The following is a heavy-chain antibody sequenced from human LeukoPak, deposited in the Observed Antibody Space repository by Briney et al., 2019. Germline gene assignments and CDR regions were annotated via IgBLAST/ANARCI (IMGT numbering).Heavy chain of an antibody. J-gene: IGHJ6*03. D-gene: IGHD6-13*01. CDR2: IIPIFGTA. Sequence: SVKVSCKASVGTFSSYAISWVRQAPGQGLEWMGGIIPIFGTANYAQKFQGRVTITTDESTSTAYMELSSLRSEDTAVYYCARVPYSSSWRPTYYMDVWGKGTTVTVSS. CDR1: VGTFSSYA. CDR3: ARVPYSSSWRPTYYMDV. V-gene: IGHV1-69*05.